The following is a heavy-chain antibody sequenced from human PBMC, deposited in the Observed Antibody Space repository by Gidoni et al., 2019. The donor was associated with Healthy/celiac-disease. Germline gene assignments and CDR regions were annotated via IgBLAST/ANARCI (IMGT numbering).Heavy chain of an antibody. CDR3: ARDRGRYDSSGYYLT. CDR1: GFTFSSYS. V-gene: IGHV3-21*01. J-gene: IGHJ4*02. Sequence: VESGGGLVKPGGSLRLSCAASGFTFSSYSMNWVRQAPGKGLEWVSSISSSSSYIYYADSVKGRFTISRDNAKNSLYLQMNSLRAEDTAVYYCARDRGRYDSSGYYLTWGQGTLVTVSS. CDR2: ISSSSSYI. D-gene: IGHD3-22*01.